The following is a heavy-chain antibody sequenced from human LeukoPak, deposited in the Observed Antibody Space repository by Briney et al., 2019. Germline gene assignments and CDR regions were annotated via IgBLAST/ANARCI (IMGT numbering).Heavy chain of an antibody. V-gene: IGHV4-39*01. J-gene: IGHJ5*02. CDR2: IYYSGST. Sequence: PSETLSLTCTVSGGSISSSSYYGGWIRQPPGKGLEWIVSIYYSGSTYYNPSLKSRVTISVDTSKNQFSLKLSSVTAADTAVYYCARHFRRRDGYVTHFDPWGQGTLVTVSS. CDR3: ARHFRRRDGYVTHFDP. D-gene: IGHD5-24*01. CDR1: GGSISSSSYY.